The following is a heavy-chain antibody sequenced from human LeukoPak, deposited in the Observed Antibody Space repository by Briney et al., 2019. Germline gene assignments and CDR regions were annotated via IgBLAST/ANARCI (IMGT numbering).Heavy chain of an antibody. CDR2: ISSSSSYI. D-gene: IGHD4-17*01. CDR3: ARGDYGGNYVTEMIDY. CDR1: GFTFSSYS. V-gene: IGHV3-21*01. Sequence: GGSLRLSCAASGFTFSSYSMNWVRQAPGKGLEWVSSISSSSSYIYYADSVKGRFTISRDNAKNSLYLQMNSLRAEDTAVYYCARGDYGGNYVTEMIDYWGQGTLVTVSS. J-gene: IGHJ4*02.